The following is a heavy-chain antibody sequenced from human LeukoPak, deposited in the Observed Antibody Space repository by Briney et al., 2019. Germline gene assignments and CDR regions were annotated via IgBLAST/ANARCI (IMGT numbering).Heavy chain of an antibody. CDR2: IYYSGST. Sequence: PSETLSLTCTVSGGSISSSSYYWGWIRQPPGKGLERIGTIYYSGSTYYNPSLKSRVTISVDRSKNQFSLKLSSVTAADTAVYYCARGPAAGTKYYYGSGTNWFDPWGQGTLVTVSS. CDR3: ARGPAAGTKYYYGSGTNWFDP. D-gene: IGHD3-10*01. CDR1: GGSISSSSYY. V-gene: IGHV4-39*07. J-gene: IGHJ5*02.